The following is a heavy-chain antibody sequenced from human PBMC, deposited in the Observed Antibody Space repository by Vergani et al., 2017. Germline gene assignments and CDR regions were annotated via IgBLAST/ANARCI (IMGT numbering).Heavy chain of an antibody. CDR2: ISGNNDDV. V-gene: IGHV3-21*01. J-gene: IGHJ4*02. Sequence: EVQLVESGGGLVQPGGSLRLSCAASGFTFSSYGMHWVRQAPGKGLEWVSSISGNNDDVYYADSVKGRFTISRDNAKNSLYLDMSSLRAEDTAVYYCARDSEVDLHRGVLTIWGQGTRVTVSS. D-gene: IGHD3-10*01. CDR3: ARDSEVDLHRGVLTI. CDR1: GFTFSSYG.